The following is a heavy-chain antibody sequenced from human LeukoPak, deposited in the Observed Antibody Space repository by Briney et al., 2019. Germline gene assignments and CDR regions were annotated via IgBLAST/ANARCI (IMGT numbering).Heavy chain of an antibody. D-gene: IGHD1-14*01. CDR2: IDYSGTT. CDR3: ARAYNNTWVFDY. CDR1: DVSISSYH. Sequence: SETLSLTCTVSDVSISSYHWSWVRQPPGKGLEWIGYIDYSGTTSYNPSLKSRVTISVDTSKNQFSLKLSSVTAADTAVYYCARAYNNTWVFDYWGQGTLVTVSS. J-gene: IGHJ4*02. V-gene: IGHV4-59*12.